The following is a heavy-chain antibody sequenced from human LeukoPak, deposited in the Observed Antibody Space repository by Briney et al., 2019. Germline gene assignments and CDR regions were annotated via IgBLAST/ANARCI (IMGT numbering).Heavy chain of an antibody. CDR1: GGSFSGYY. CDR3: AADARWGSGFDP. Sequence: PSETLSLTCAVYGGSFSGYYWSWIRQPPGKGLEWIGEINHSGSTNYNPSLKSRVTISVDTSKNQFSLKLSSVTAADTAVHYCAADARWGSGFDPWGQGTLVTVSS. CDR2: INHSGST. D-gene: IGHD3-10*01. J-gene: IGHJ5*02. V-gene: IGHV4-34*01.